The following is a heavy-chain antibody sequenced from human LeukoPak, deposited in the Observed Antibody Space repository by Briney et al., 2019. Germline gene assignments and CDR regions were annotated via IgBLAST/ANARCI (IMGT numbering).Heavy chain of an antibody. CDR2: IYYSGST. CDR1: GGSISSSSYY. CDR3: ARLWFGESHFDY. J-gene: IGHJ4*02. V-gene: IGHV4-39*01. D-gene: IGHD3-10*01. Sequence: SETLSLTCTVSGGSISSSSYYWGWIRQPPGKGLEWIGSIYYSGSTYYNPSLKSRVTISVDTSKNQFSLKLSSVTAADTAVYYCARLWFGESHFDYWGQGTLVTVSS.